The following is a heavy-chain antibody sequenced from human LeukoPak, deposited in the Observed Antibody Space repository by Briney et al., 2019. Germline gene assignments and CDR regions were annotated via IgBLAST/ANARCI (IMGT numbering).Heavy chain of an antibody. Sequence: PGGPLRLSCTASGFIFSRYEMNGLRQAPGKGLEWVSYISSSGSTIYYADSVKGRFTISRDNAKNSLYLQMNSLRAEDTAVYYCARDSAGSGSYVGYFEYWGQGTLVTVSS. J-gene: IGHJ4*02. V-gene: IGHV3-48*03. D-gene: IGHD3-10*01. CDR1: GFIFSRYE. CDR2: ISSSGSTI. CDR3: ARDSAGSGSYVGYFEY.